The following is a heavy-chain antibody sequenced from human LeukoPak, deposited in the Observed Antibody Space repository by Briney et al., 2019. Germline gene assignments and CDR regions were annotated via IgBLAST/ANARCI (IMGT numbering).Heavy chain of an antibody. CDR2: MNPNSGNT. J-gene: IGHJ4*02. V-gene: IGHV1-8*01. Sequence: GASVKVSCKASGYTFTSYDINWVRQATGQGLEWMGWMNPNSGNTGYAQKFQGRVTMTRNTSISTAYMELSSLRSEDTAVYYCARAAELLWFGERSADFDYWGQGTLVTVSS. D-gene: IGHD3-10*01. CDR1: GYTFTSYD. CDR3: ARAAELLWFGERSADFDY.